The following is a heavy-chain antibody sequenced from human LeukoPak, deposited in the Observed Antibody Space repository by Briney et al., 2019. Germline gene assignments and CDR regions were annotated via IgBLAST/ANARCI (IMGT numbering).Heavy chain of an antibody. D-gene: IGHD4/OR15-4a*01. Sequence: ASVKVSCKASGYTFTGYYIHWVRQAPGQGLEWMGWINPNSGGPNYAQKFQGRVTMTRDTSISTAYMELFSLRPDDTAVYYCARLDYGNGDYWGQGTLVTVSS. J-gene: IGHJ4*02. CDR1: GYTFTGYY. CDR3: ARLDYGNGDY. V-gene: IGHV1-2*02. CDR2: INPNSGGP.